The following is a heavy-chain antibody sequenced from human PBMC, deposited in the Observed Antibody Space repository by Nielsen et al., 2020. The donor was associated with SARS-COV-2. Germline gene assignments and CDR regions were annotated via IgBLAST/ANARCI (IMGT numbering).Heavy chain of an antibody. CDR1: GFTFRSYA. V-gene: IGHV3-7*01. J-gene: IGHJ3*01. CDR2: IKPDGSEK. Sequence: GALKISCAASGFTFRSYAMHWVRQAPGKGLEWVADIKPDGSEKQYVDSVKGRFTISRDNAKSSMSLQMNSLRVEDTAIYYCARDWSRASDVWGQGTVVIVSS. CDR3: ARDWSRASDV. D-gene: IGHD2-8*02.